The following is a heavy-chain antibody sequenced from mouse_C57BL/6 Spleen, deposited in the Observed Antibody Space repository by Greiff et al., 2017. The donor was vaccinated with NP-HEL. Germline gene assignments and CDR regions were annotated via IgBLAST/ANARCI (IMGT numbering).Heavy chain of an antibody. CDR3: ARRDYYGSLDY. CDR2: INPSTGGT. Sequence: VQLQQSGPELVKPGASVKISCKASGYSFTGYYMNWVKQSPEKSLEWIGVINPSTGGTTYNQKFKAKATLTVDKSSSTAYMQLKSLTSEDSAVYYYARRDYYGSLDYWGQGTTLTVSS. D-gene: IGHD1-1*01. CDR1: GYSFTGYY. V-gene: IGHV1-42*01. J-gene: IGHJ2*01.